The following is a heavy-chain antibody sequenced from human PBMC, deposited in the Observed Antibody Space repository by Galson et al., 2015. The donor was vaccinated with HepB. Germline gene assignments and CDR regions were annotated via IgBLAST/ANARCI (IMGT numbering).Heavy chain of an antibody. D-gene: IGHD5-18*01. J-gene: IGHJ3*02. CDR3: ARDRGGRDTDAFDI. CDR2: ISYDGSNK. CDR1: GFTFSSYA. Sequence: SLRLSCAASGFTFSSYAMHWVRQAPGKGLEWVAVISYDGSNKYYADSVKGRFTISRDNSKNTLYLQMNSLRAEDTAVYYCARDRGGRDTDAFDIWGQGTMVTVSS. V-gene: IGHV3-30-3*01.